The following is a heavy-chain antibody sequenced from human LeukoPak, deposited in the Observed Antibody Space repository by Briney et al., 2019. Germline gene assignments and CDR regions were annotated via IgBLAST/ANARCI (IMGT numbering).Heavy chain of an antibody. V-gene: IGHV3-53*01. CDR2: IYSGGST. D-gene: IGHD5-12*01. CDR1: GFTFNTYG. Sequence: GGSLRLSCAASGFTFNTYGMSWARQAPGKGLEWVSVIYSGGSTYYADSVKGRFTISRDNSKNTLYLQVNSLRAEDTAVYYCARERGGYDRYFDYWGQGTLVTVSS. CDR3: ARERGGYDRYFDY. J-gene: IGHJ4*02.